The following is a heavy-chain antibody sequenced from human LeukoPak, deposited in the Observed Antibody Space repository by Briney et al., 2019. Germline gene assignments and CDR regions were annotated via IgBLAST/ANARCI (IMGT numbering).Heavy chain of an antibody. J-gene: IGHJ4*02. D-gene: IGHD3-3*01. V-gene: IGHV1-18*01. CDR3: ARDVQYYDFWSGYYMVDY. CDR1: GYTFTSYG. CDR2: ICAYNGNT. Sequence: ASVKVSCKASGYTFTSYGISWVRQAPGQGGEWMGRICAYNGNTNYAQKLQGRGTMTTDTSTSTAYMELRSLRSDDTAVYYCARDVQYYDFWSGYYMVDYWGQGTLVTVSS.